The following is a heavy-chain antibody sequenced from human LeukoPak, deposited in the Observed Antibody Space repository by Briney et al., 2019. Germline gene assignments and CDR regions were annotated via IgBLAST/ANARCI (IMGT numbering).Heavy chain of an antibody. D-gene: IGHD6-6*01. CDR2: ISAYNGNT. CDR3: ARDLSIAARGWFDP. Sequence: GASVKVSCKASGYTFTSYGISWVRQAPGQGLEWMGWISAYNGNTNYAQKLQGRVTMTTDTSTSTAYMELRGLRSDDTAVYYCARDLSIAARGWFDPWGQGTLVTVSS. J-gene: IGHJ5*02. CDR1: GYTFTSYG. V-gene: IGHV1-18*01.